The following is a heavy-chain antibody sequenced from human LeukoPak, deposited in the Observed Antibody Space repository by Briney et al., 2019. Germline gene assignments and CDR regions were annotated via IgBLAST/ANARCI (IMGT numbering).Heavy chain of an antibody. D-gene: IGHD2-2*01. CDR3: ARVVPAAMRGYYFDY. Sequence: SETLSLTCTVSGGSIISSTFYWGWVRQPPGKGLEWIGSIYCSGSTYYSPSLKSRVTISVDRSKNQFSLKLSSVTAADTAVYYCARVVPAAMRGYYFDYWGQGTLVTVSS. J-gene: IGHJ4*02. CDR1: GGSIISSTFY. V-gene: IGHV4-39*07. CDR2: IYCSGST.